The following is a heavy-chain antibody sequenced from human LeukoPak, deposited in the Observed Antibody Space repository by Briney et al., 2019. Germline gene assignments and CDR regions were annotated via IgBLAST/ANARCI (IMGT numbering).Heavy chain of an antibody. Sequence: ASVKVSCKTSGYTCTSYGISWVRQAPGQGLEWMGGISAYNGNTNYAQKPQGRVTMTTDTSTSTAYMELRSLRSDDTAVYYCARDLRSGWYPIVDYWGQGTLVTVSS. CDR3: ARDLRSGWYPIVDY. CDR1: GYTCTSYG. V-gene: IGHV1-18*01. CDR2: ISAYNGNT. J-gene: IGHJ4*02. D-gene: IGHD6-19*01.